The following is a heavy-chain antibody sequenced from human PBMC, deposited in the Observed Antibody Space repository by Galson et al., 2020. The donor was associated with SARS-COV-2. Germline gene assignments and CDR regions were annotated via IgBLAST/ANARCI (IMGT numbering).Heavy chain of an antibody. Sequence: GGSLRLSCAASGFTFSSYAMHWVRQAPGKGLEWVAVISYDGSNKYYADSVKGRFTISRDNSKNTLYLQMNSLRAEDTALYYCAREAGGGDGWFDPWGQGTLVTVSS. V-gene: IGHV3-30-3*01. D-gene: IGHD2-21*01. CDR2: ISYDGSNK. J-gene: IGHJ5*02. CDR3: AREAGGGDGWFDP. CDR1: GFTFSSYA.